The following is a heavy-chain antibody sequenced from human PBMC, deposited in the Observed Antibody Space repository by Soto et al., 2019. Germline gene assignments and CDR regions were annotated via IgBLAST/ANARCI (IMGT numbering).Heavy chain of an antibody. D-gene: IGHD6-13*01. CDR2: MYTSGST. Sequence: TLSLTCTVSGGSISNYYWTWIRQPAGKGLEWIGRMYTSGSTNYNPSLKSRVTMSVDTSKNQFSLNLRSVTAADTAVYYCARGSRSRALGYSSSWYEYYFDYWGQGTLVTVSS. J-gene: IGHJ4*02. CDR3: ARGSRSRALGYSSSWYEYYFDY. CDR1: GGSISNYY. V-gene: IGHV4-4*07.